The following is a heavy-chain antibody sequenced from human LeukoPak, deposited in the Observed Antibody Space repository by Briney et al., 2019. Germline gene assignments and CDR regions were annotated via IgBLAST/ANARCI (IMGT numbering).Heavy chain of an antibody. Sequence: ASVKVSCKASGYTFTSYAMHWVRQAPGQRPEWMGWINAGNGNTKYSQKFQGRVTITRDTSASTAYMELSSLRSEDTAVYYCARELSVGYYYGMDVWGKGTTVTVSS. V-gene: IGHV1-3*01. CDR2: INAGNGNT. CDR3: ARELSVGYYYGMDV. D-gene: IGHD2-15*01. CDR1: GYTFTSYA. J-gene: IGHJ6*04.